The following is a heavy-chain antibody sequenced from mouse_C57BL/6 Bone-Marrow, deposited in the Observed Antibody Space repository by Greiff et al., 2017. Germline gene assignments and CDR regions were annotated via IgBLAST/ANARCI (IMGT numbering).Heavy chain of an antibody. Sequence: QVHVKQPGAELVKPGASVKLSCKASGFTFTSYWMHWVKQRPGRGLEWIGRLDPNGGGTKYNEKFKSQATLTVDKPSSAAYMQLSSVTSEDSAVYYYARCGIGAYWGQGTLVTVSA. CDR3: ARCGIGAY. V-gene: IGHV1-72*01. CDR2: LDPNGGGT. CDR1: GFTFTSYW. J-gene: IGHJ3*01.